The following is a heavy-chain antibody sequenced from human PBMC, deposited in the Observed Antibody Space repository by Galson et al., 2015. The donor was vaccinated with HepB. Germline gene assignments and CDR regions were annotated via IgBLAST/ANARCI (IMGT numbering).Heavy chain of an antibody. V-gene: IGHV3-9*01. D-gene: IGHD3-22*01. CDR3: ARVPASHPYYYDSSGYPDY. Sequence: SLRLSCAASGFTFDDCAMHWVRQAPGKGLEWVSGISWNSGSIGYADSVKGRFTISRDNAKNSLYLQMNSLRAEDTAVYYCARVPASHPYYYDSSGYPDYWGQGTLVTVSS. J-gene: IGHJ4*02. CDR1: GFTFDDCA. CDR2: ISWNSGSI.